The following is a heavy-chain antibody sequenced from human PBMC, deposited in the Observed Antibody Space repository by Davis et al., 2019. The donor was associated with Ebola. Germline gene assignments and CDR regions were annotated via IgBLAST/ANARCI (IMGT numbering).Heavy chain of an antibody. V-gene: IGHV4-59*08. J-gene: IGHJ5*02. D-gene: IGHD6-13*01. CDR1: GGSISSYY. CDR3: ARRGTSSWYAGWFDP. CDR2: IYYSGST. Sequence: SETLSPTCTVSGGSISSYYWSWIRQPPGKGLEWIGYIYYSGSTNYNPSLKSRVTISVDTSKNQFSLKLSSVTAADTAMYYCARRGTSSWYAGWFDPWGQGTLVTVSS.